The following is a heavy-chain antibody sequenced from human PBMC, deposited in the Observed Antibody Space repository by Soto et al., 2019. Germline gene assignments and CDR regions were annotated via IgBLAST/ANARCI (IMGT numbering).Heavy chain of an antibody. CDR1: GGSISSGGYY. V-gene: IGHV4-31*03. Sequence: QGQLQESGPGLVKPSQTLSLTCTVSGGSISSGGYYWSWIRPHPGKGLEWIGYIYYSGSTYYNPSLKSRVTISVDTSKNQFSLKLSSVTAADTAVYYCARDLQYSRLFYGMDDWGQGTTVTVSS. CDR2: IYYSGST. J-gene: IGHJ6*02. D-gene: IGHD6-13*01. CDR3: ARDLQYSRLFYGMDD.